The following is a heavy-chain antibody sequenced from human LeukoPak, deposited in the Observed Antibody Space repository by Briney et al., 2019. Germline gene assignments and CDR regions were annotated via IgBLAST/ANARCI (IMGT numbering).Heavy chain of an antibody. J-gene: IGHJ4*02. D-gene: IGHD6-13*01. CDR3: AKRGRQQLVYPYYFDY. CDR1: GFTFSSYA. CDR2: ISGSGGST. V-gene: IGHV3-23*01. Sequence: AGGSLRLSCAASGFTFSSYAMSWVRQAPGKGLEWVSAISGSGGSTYYADSVKGRFTISRDNSKNTLYLQMNSLRAEDTAVYYCAKRGRQQLVYPYYFDYWGQGTLVTVSS.